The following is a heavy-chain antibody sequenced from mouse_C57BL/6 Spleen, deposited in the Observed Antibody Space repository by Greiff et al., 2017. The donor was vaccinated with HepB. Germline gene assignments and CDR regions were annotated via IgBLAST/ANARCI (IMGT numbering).Heavy chain of an antibody. CDR3: AAAQATWWYFDV. D-gene: IGHD3-2*02. CDR1: GYTFTSYG. J-gene: IGHJ1*03. CDR2: IYPRSGNT. Sequence: VQVVESGAELARPGASVKLSCKASGYTFTSYGISWVKQRTGQGLEWIGEIYPRSGNTYYNEKFKGKATLTADKSSSTAYMELRSLTSEDSAVYFCAAAQATWWYFDVWGTGTTVTVSS. V-gene: IGHV1-81*01.